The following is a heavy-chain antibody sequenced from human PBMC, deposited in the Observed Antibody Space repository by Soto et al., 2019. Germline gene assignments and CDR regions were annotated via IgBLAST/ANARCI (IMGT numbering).Heavy chain of an antibody. Sequence: QVQLQQWGAGLLKPSETLSLTCAVYGGSFSGYYWSWIRQPPGKGLEWIGEINHSGSTNYNPSLKSRVTISVDTSKNQFSLKLSSVTAADTAVYYCARGGGNGWYHFSYWGQGTLVTVSS. CDR2: INHSGST. CDR1: GGSFSGYY. CDR3: ARGGGNGWYHFSY. J-gene: IGHJ4*02. V-gene: IGHV4-34*01. D-gene: IGHD6-19*01.